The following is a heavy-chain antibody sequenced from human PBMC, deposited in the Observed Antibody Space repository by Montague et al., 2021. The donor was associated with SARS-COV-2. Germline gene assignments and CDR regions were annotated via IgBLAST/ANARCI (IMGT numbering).Heavy chain of an antibody. CDR3: ARENTVTTFGGPYYIDS. J-gene: IGHJ4*02. CDR1: GSSVRGYY. D-gene: IGHD4-17*01. Sequence: SETLSLTCIVSGSSVRGYYWSWIRQPPGKGLEWTGYIYDSGSTNYNPSLKSRVTISVDTSKNQFSLKLSSVTAADTAVYYCARENTVTTFGGPYYIDSWGQGTLVTVSA. V-gene: IGHV4-59*02. CDR2: IYDSGST.